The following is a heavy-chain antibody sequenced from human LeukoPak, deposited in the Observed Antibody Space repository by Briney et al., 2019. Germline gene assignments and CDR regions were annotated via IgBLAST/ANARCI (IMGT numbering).Heavy chain of an antibody. V-gene: IGHV7-4-1*02. D-gene: IGHD5-18*01. CDR1: GYTFTSYD. CDR3: GRDPRLGIRGYTYGYIDY. CDR2: INTNTGNP. Sequence: ASVKVSCKDSGYTFTSYDINWVRHATGQGLEWMGWINTNTGNPTYAQGFTGRYVFSLDTSVSTTYLQISGLKADDTAVYFCGRDPRLGIRGYTYGYIDYWGQGTQVTVSS. J-gene: IGHJ4*02.